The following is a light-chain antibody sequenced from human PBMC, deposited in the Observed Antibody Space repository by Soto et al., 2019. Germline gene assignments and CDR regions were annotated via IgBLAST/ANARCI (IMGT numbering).Light chain of an antibody. J-gene: IGLJ1*01. V-gene: IGLV2-14*01. CDR2: EVT. Sequence: QSALAQPASVSGSPGQSTIISCTGTSSDVGGYNYVSWYQHHPGKVPKLLIYEVTNRPSGVSDRFSGSKSGNTASLTISGLQAEDEADYYCSSKRDSSTLFVFGTGTKVTV. CDR1: SSDVGGYNY. CDR3: SSKRDSSTLFV.